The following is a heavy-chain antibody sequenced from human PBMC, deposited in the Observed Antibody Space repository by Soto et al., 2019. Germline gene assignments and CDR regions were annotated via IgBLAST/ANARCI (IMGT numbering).Heavy chain of an antibody. CDR1: GGSIHDYY. V-gene: IGHV4-59*01. J-gene: IGHJ4*02. CDR2: IFYTGST. Sequence: QVQLQESGPGLVKPSQTLSLTCTVSGGSIHDYYWVWIRQPPGKGLEWIGSIFYTGSTDYNPSLKSRVTLSLAKSKNQFSLNLSSVTAAETAVYYCARVNRGAFDHWGQGALVTVSS. CDR3: ARVNRGAFDH.